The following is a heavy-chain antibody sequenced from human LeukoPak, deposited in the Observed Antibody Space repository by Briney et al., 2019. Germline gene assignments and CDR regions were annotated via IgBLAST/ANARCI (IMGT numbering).Heavy chain of an antibody. CDR1: GFTFSSYS. D-gene: IGHD4-17*01. CDR3: AGGTTTVTTLDY. V-gene: IGHV3-21*01. CDR2: ISSSSSYI. J-gene: IGHJ4*02. Sequence: GGSLRLSCAASGFTFSSYSMNWVRQAPGQGLEWVSSISSSSSYIYYADSVKGRFTISRDNAKNSLYLQMNSLRAEDTAVYYCAGGTTTVTTLDYWGQGTLVTVSS.